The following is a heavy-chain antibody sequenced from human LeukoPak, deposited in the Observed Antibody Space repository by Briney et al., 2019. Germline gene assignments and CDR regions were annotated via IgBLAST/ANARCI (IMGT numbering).Heavy chain of an antibody. D-gene: IGHD3-9*01. CDR2: INPNSGGT. CDR3: ARGSSRYDILTRLFDY. CDR1: GYTFTGYY. J-gene: IGHJ4*02. Sequence: ASVKVSCKASGYTFTGYYMHWVRQAPGQGLEWMGWINPNSGGTNYAQKFQGRVTMTRDTSISTAYMELSRLRSDDTAVYYCARGSSRYDILTRLFDYWGQGTLVTVSS. V-gene: IGHV1-2*02.